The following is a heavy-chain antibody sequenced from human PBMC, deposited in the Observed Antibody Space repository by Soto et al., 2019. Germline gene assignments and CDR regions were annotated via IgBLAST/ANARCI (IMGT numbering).Heavy chain of an antibody. Sequence: GGSLILSCAASGFTFSSYALHWVRQAPGKGLEWVAVISYDGSNKYYADSVKGRFTISRDNSKNTLYLQMNSLRAEDTAVYYCASVESSSYYYYYGMDMCGQGTQVTFS. V-gene: IGHV3-30-3*01. CDR3: ASVESSSYYYYYGMDM. CDR2: ISYDGSNK. D-gene: IGHD6-6*01. CDR1: GFTFSSYA. J-gene: IGHJ6*02.